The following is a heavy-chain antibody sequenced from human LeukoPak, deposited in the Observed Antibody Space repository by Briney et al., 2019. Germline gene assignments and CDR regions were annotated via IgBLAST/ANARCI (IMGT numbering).Heavy chain of an antibody. D-gene: IGHD6-19*01. CDR1: QFIFSTYA. Sequence: GGSLRLSCAASQFIFSTYAMSWVRQAPGKGLEWVSGISDNGGTAYYADSVKGRFTISRDNSKNTLYLQMNSLRVEDTAVYYCAKQGPVTGTKYFDYWGQGTLVTVSS. CDR2: ISDNGGTA. J-gene: IGHJ4*02. CDR3: AKQGPVTGTKYFDY. V-gene: IGHV3-23*01.